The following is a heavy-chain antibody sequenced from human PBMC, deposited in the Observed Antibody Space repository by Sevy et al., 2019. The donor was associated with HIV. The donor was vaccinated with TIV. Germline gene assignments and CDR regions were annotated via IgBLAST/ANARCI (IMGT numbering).Heavy chain of an antibody. D-gene: IGHD3-10*01. CDR3: AREIREFLSPTSFDL. J-gene: IGHJ5*01. Sequence: GGSLRLSCEVSGFIFSDFYMSWIRQAPGKGLEWISFISSRSTYTNYTNSVKGRFNISRDNAKNSLYLQMDSLRVEDTAVYYCAREIREFLSPTSFDLWGQGTLVTVSS. V-gene: IGHV3-11*06. CDR1: GFIFSDFY. CDR2: ISSRSTYT.